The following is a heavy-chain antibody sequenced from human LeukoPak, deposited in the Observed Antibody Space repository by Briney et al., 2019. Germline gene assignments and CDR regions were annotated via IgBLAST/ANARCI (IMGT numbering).Heavy chain of an antibody. V-gene: IGHV3-30-3*01. CDR2: ISYDGSNK. CDR1: GFIFNTYT. CDR3: AKGVLRFLEWFPMDV. J-gene: IGHJ6*03. D-gene: IGHD3-3*01. Sequence: AGGSLRLSCVTSGFIFNTYTMHWVRQAPGKGLEWVAVISYDGSNKYYADSVKGRFTISRDNSKNTLYLQMNSLRAEDTAVYYCAKGVLRFLEWFPMDVWGKGTTVTVSS.